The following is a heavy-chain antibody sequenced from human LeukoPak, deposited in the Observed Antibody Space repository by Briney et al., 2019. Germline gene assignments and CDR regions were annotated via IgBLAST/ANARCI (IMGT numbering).Heavy chain of an antibody. Sequence: GGSLRLSCAAPGFTFSIYAMSWVRQTPGKGLEWVSSITSRDGTTYYADSVKGRFTISRDNSENPLYLQMNSLRAEDSALYYCARDRPNYYGSDGHYYRRDGDYWGQGTLVTVSS. V-gene: IGHV3-23*01. CDR1: GFTFSIYA. D-gene: IGHD3-22*01. CDR3: ARDRPNYYGSDGHYYRRDGDY. J-gene: IGHJ4*02. CDR2: ITSRDGTT.